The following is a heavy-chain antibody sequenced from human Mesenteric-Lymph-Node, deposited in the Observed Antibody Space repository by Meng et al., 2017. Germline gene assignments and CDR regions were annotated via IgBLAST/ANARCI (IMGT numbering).Heavy chain of an antibody. V-gene: IGHV3-30*07. D-gene: IGHD3-10*01. CDR1: GFTFSSYA. CDR3: AKERQYGSGTPDY. J-gene: IGHJ4*02. Sequence: GESLKISCAASGFTFSSYAMHWVRQAPGKGLEWVAVISYDGSNKYYADSVKGRFTISRDNSKNTLYLQMNSLRAEETAVYYCAKERQYGSGTPDYWGQGTLVTVSS. CDR2: ISYDGSNK.